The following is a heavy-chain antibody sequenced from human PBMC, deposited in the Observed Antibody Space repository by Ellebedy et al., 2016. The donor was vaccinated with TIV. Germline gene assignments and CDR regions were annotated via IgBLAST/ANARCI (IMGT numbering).Heavy chain of an antibody. V-gene: IGHV3-7*01. CDR1: GFTSANNW. CDR2: INEDGSTK. CDR3: ARDLGCNSISCYEYSRY. J-gene: IGHJ4*02. Sequence: GESLKISXAASGFTSANNWMGWVRQAPGKGLEWLANINEDGSTKYFVDSVKGRFTMSRDNGKNSLFLQMNSLRAEDTAVYYCARDLGCNSISCYEYSRYWGQGTLVTVSS. D-gene: IGHD2-2*01.